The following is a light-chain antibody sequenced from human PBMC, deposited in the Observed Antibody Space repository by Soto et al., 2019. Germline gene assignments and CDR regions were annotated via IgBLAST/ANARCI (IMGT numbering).Light chain of an antibody. CDR3: VLYMGSGTPV. J-gene: IGLJ3*02. V-gene: IGLV8-61*01. Sequence: QTVVTQEPSFSVSPGGTVTFTCGLSSGSVSTSYYPSWYQQTPGQAPRTLIYSTNTRSSGVPDRFSGSILGNKAALTITGAQADDESDYYCVLYMGSGTPVFGGGTKLTVL. CDR1: SGSVSTSYY. CDR2: STN.